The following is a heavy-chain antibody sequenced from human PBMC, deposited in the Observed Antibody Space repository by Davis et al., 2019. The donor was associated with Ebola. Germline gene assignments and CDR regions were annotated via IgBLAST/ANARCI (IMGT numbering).Heavy chain of an antibody. CDR1: LYTPREIS. CDR2: FHPEDGET. Sequence: ASVKVSCKVSLYTPREISMHSVRQAPGIGLEWLGRFHPEDGETIYAQKFQGRVTMTEDTSTDTAYMELRSLRFEDTAVYYCTVGGIGGMGDYWGQGTLVTVSP. D-gene: IGHD3-10*01. CDR3: TVGGIGGMGDY. J-gene: IGHJ4*02. V-gene: IGHV1-24*01.